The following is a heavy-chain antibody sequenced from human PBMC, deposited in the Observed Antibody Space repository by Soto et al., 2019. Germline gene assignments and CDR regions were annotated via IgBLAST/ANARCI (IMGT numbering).Heavy chain of an antibody. V-gene: IGHV1-69*08. Sequence: QVQLVQSGAEVKKPGSSVKVSCRASGDTFSSYTVNWLRQAPGRGLEWMGRIIPILTTTDYAQNFRGRLTIPPDKSTXTXYLXLSSLRSEDTAASYCARRRYCCYDCYYKHYYGMDVWGQGSTVTVAS. CDR1: GDTFSSYT. CDR2: IIPILTTT. D-gene: IGHD2-21*02. CDR3: ARRRYCCYDCYYKHYYGMDV. J-gene: IGHJ6*02.